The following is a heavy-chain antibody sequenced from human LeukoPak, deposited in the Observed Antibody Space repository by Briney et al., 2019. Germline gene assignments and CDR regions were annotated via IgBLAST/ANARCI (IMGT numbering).Heavy chain of an antibody. V-gene: IGHV1-58*01. CDR2: IVVGSGNT. CDR1: GFTFTSSA. Sequence: SVKVSCKASGFTFTSSAVQWVRQARGQRLEWIGWIVVGSGNTNYAQKFQERVTITRDMSTSTAYMELSSLRSEDTAVYYCARVDGYPIRFDYWGQGTLVTVSS. CDR3: ARVDGYPIRFDY. D-gene: IGHD5-24*01. J-gene: IGHJ4*02.